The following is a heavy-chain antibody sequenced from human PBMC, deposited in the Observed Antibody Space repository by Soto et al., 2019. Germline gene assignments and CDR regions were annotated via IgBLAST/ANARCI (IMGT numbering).Heavy chain of an antibody. CDR3: GRGYARCDY. J-gene: IGHJ4*02. D-gene: IGHD2-15*01. CDR2: IKEDGSEK. Sequence: GVSLRLSCVASGFTFSSYWMSWVRQAPGKGPEWVANIKEDGSEKYYVDSVKGRFTISRENVKNSLYLQMNSLRAEDTAVYYCGRGYARCDYWGKGTLVTVSS. V-gene: IGHV3-7*03. CDR1: GFTFSSYW.